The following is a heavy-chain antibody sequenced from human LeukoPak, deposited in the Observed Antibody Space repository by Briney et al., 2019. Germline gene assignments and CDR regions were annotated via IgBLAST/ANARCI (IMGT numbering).Heavy chain of an antibody. D-gene: IGHD3-10*01. Sequence: GGSLRLSCAASGFTFSSYSMNWVRQAPGKGLEWVANIKQDGSEKYYVDSVKGRFTISRDNAKNSLYLQMNSLRAEDTAVYYCARDQLLWFGYLSSTWFDPWGQGTLVTVSS. CDR1: GFTFSSYS. CDR2: IKQDGSEK. CDR3: ARDQLLWFGYLSSTWFDP. J-gene: IGHJ5*02. V-gene: IGHV3-7*03.